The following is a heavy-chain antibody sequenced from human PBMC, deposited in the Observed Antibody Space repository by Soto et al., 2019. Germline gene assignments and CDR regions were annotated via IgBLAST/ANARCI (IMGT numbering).Heavy chain of an antibody. CDR3: ARDINGDYYASENYYYYYYMDV. D-gene: IGHD4-17*01. V-gene: IGHV3-11*01. CDR2: ISSSGSTI. Sequence: QVQLVESGGGLVKPGGSLRLSCAASGFTFSDYYMSWIRQAPGKGLEWVSYISSSGSTIYYADSVKGRFTISRDNAKNSQYLQMNSLRAEDPAVYYCARDINGDYYASENYYYYYYMDVWGKGTTVTVSS. CDR1: GFTFSDYY. J-gene: IGHJ6*03.